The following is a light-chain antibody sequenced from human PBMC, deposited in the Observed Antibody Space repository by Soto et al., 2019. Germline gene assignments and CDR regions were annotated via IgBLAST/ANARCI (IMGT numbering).Light chain of an antibody. J-gene: IGLJ1*01. CDR3: SSYAGSNNLGV. CDR2: EVS. CDR1: SSDVGGYNY. V-gene: IGLV2-8*01. Sequence: QSALTQPPSASGSPGQSVTISCTGTSSDVGGYNYVSWYQQHPGKAPRLMIYEVSKRPSGVPHRFSRSKARNTASLTVSGLQAEDEADYYCSSYAGSNNLGVFGTGTKVTVL.